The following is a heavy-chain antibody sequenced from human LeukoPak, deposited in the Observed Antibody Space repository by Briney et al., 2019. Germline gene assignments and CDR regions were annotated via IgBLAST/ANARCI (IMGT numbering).Heavy chain of an antibody. CDR1: GFTFSGYY. Sequence: NAGGSLRLSCAASGFTFSGYYLSWIRQAPGKGLEWISYITNSGSMFYADSVKGRFTVSRDDAKNSLYLQMNSLRAEDTAVYYCARDRGLVATNADYYIDVWGKGTTVTVSS. CDR3: ARDRGLVATNADYYIDV. V-gene: IGHV3-11*01. D-gene: IGHD5-12*01. J-gene: IGHJ6*03. CDR2: ITNSGSM.